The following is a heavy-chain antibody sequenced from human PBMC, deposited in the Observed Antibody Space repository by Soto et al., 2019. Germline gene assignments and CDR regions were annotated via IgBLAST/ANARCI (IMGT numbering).Heavy chain of an antibody. CDR3: ARGLISGSHYSGGWYYFDS. J-gene: IGHJ4*02. V-gene: IGHV4-4*02. CDR1: GGSISSSNW. Sequence: SETLSLTCAVSGGSISSSNWWSWVRQPPGKGLEWIGEVYHSGSANYNPSLKSRVTISVHTSSSQFSLELSSVTAADTAVYYCARGLISGSHYSGGWYYFDSWGQGTQVTVSS. D-gene: IGHD1-26*01. CDR2: VYHSGSA.